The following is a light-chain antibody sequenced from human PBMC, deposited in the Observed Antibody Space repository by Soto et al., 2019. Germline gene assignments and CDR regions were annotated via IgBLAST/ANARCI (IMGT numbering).Light chain of an antibody. CDR2: DAS. V-gene: IGKV1-5*01. Sequence: DIQMTQSPSTLSASFGDRVTITWRASQSISSWLAWYQQKPGKAPKLLIYDASSLERGVPSRFSGIESGTEFTLTISSLKPDEFATYYCQQYNNYWTFGQGTKVDIK. J-gene: IGKJ1*01. CDR1: QSISSW. CDR3: QQYNNYWT.